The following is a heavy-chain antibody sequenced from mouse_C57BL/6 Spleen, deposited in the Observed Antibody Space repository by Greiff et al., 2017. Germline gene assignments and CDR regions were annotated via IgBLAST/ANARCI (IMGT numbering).Heavy chain of an antibody. CDR1: GFTFSDYY. CDR2: INYDGSST. V-gene: IGHV5-16*01. CDR3: ARDPHYYGSGDYFDY. D-gene: IGHD1-1*01. Sequence: EVKLVESEGGLVQPGSSMKLSCTASGFTFSDYYMAWVRQVPEKGLEWVANINYDGSSTYYLDSLKSRFIISRDNAKNILYLQMSSLKSEDTATYYCARDPHYYGSGDYFDYWGQGTTLTVSS. J-gene: IGHJ2*01.